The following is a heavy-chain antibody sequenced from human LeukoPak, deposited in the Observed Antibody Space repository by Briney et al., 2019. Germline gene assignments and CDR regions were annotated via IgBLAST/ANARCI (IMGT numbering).Heavy chain of an antibody. J-gene: IGHJ2*01. D-gene: IGHD6-13*01. V-gene: IGHV6-1*01. CDR3: ARGGNSSPKGRPSHSWYFDL. Sequence: SQSLSLTCVLSGDSFSSNNGAWNWMGQCPWRGLEWLGRTYYRSKWYIDYAVCVKSRISIKPDTSKNQFSLRLNSVTPEDTAEYYCARGGNSSPKGRPSHSWYFDLWGRGTPVTVSS. CDR2: TYYRSKWYI. CDR1: GDSFSSNNGA.